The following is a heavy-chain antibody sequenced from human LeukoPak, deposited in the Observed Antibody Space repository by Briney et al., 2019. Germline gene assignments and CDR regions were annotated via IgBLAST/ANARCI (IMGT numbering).Heavy chain of an antibody. D-gene: IGHD5-18*01. CDR1: EYTFSKYA. CDR2: IRHEGNYK. Sequence: GGSLRLSCVASEYTFSKYAMSWVRQAPGKGPEWVAVIRHEGNYKYYADSVKGRFTISRDNSKNTLYLQMNSLRAEDTAVYYCARDLSPDGYSYGYCFDSWGQGTLVTVSS. V-gene: IGHV3-33*07. CDR3: ARDLSPDGYSYGYCFDS. J-gene: IGHJ4*02.